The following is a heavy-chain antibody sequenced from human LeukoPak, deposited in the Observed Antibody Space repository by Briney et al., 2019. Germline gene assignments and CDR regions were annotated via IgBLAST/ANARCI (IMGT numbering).Heavy chain of an antibody. Sequence: ASVKVSCKASGYTFTGYYMHWVRQAPGQGLEWMGWINPNSGGTNYAQKFQGWVTMTRDTSISTAYMELSRLRSDDTAVYYCAREGDLPGYYFDYWGQGTLVTVSS. D-gene: IGHD2-21*02. CDR2: INPNSGGT. CDR1: GYTFTGYY. CDR3: AREGDLPGYYFDY. V-gene: IGHV1-2*04. J-gene: IGHJ4*02.